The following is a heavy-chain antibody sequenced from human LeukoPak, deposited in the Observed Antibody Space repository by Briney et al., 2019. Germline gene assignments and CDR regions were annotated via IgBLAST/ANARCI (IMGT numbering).Heavy chain of an antibody. CDR2: ISYDGSNK. CDR1: GFTFSSYA. CDR3: ARVGGSYFLDV. J-gene: IGHJ6*03. Sequence: PGGSLRLSCAASGFTFSSYAMHWVRQAPGKGLEWVAVISYDGSNKYYADSVKGRFTISRDNSKNTLYLQMNSLRAEDTAVYYCARVGGSYFLDVWGKGTTVTISS. V-gene: IGHV3-30*04. D-gene: IGHD1-26*01.